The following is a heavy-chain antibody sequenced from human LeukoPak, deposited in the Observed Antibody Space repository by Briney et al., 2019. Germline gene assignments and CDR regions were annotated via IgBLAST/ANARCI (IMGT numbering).Heavy chain of an antibody. J-gene: IGHJ6*02. Sequence: SETLSLTCIVSGGSISSSGYYWGWIRQPPGKGLEWIGSIYYSGSTYYNPSLKSRVTISVDTSKNQFSLKLSSVTAADTAVYYCARQEGGSELLSNYYYGMDVWGQGTTVTVSS. CDR3: ARQEGGSELLSNYYYGMDV. D-gene: IGHD2/OR15-2a*01. V-gene: IGHV4-39*01. CDR2: IYYSGST. CDR1: GGSISSSGYY.